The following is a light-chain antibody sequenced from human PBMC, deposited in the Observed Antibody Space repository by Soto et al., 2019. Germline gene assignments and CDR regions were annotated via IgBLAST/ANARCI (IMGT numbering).Light chain of an antibody. CDR1: SSDVGGYNY. V-gene: IGLV2-11*01. Sequence: QSALTQPRSVSGSPGQSVTISCTGTSSDVGGYNYVSWYQQYSGKAPKVMIYDVSKRPSGVPDRFSGSKSGNTASLTISGLQAEDEADYYCCSYAASNTVVFGTGTKVTVL. CDR3: CSYAASNTVV. J-gene: IGLJ1*01. CDR2: DVS.